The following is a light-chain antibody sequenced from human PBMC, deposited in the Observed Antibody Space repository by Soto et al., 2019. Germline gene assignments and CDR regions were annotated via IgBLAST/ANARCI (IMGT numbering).Light chain of an antibody. CDR3: QQYGSSPRT. J-gene: IGKJ1*01. Sequence: EIVLTQSPGTLSLSPGERATLSCRASQSVSSSYLAWYQQKPGQAPRLRIYGASSRATGSPDRFSGSGSGTDVSLTISRLEPEDFGVYYCQQYGSSPRTFCQGTKLEIK. V-gene: IGKV3-20*01. CDR2: GAS. CDR1: QSVSSSY.